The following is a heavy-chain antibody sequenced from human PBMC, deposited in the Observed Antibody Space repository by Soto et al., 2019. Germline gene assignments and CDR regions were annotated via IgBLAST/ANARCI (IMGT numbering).Heavy chain of an antibody. CDR3: ASERGSGLWVDVFDI. D-gene: IGHD3-16*01. CDR1: GFTFSSYG. V-gene: IGHV3-33*01. Sequence: GGSLRLSCAASGFTFSSYGMHWVRQAPGKGLEWVAVIWYDGSNKYYADSVKGRFTISRDNSKNTLYLQMNSLRAEDTAVYYCASERGSGLWVDVFDIWGQGTLVTVSS. J-gene: IGHJ3*02. CDR2: IWYDGSNK.